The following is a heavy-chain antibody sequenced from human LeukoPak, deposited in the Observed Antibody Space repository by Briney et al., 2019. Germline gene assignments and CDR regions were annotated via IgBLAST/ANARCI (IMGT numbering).Heavy chain of an antibody. CDR2: INHSGST. CDR3: ARRKSYYYGMDV. V-gene: IGHV4-34*01. CDR1: GGSFSGYY. Sequence: PSETLSLTCAVYGGSFSGYYWSWIRQPPGKGLEWIGEINHSGSTNYNPSLKRRVTISVDTSKNQFSLKLSSVTGADTAVYYCARRKSYYYGMDVWGQGTTVTVSS. J-gene: IGHJ6*02.